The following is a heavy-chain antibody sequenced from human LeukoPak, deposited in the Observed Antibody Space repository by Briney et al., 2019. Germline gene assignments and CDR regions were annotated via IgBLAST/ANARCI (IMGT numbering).Heavy chain of an antibody. CDR1: GFTFSSYS. CDR3: TAEIVGPSEPPLFYGMDV. D-gene: IGHD1-26*01. J-gene: IGHJ6*02. V-gene: IGHV3-15*01. Sequence: GGSLRLSCAASGFTFSSYSMNWVRQAPGKGLEWVGRIKSKTDGGTTDYAAPVKGRFTISRDDSKNTLYLQMNSLKTEDTAVYYCTAEIVGPSEPPLFYGMDVWGQGTTVTVSS. CDR2: IKSKTDGGTT.